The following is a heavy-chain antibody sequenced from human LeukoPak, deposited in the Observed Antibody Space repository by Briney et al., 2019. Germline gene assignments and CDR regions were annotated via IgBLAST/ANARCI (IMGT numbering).Heavy chain of an antibody. CDR2: TYYRSKWYN. D-gene: IGHD6-19*01. CDR3: ARDYGVAVAGTRDYRHNWFDP. V-gene: IGHV6-1*01. Sequence: SQTLSLTCAISGDSVSSNSAAWNWIRQSPSRGLEWLGRTYYRSKWYNDYAVSVKSRITINPDTSKNQFSLQLNSVTPEDTAVYYCARDYGVAVAGTRDYRHNWFDPWGQGTLVTVSS. CDR1: GDSVSSNSAA. J-gene: IGHJ5*02.